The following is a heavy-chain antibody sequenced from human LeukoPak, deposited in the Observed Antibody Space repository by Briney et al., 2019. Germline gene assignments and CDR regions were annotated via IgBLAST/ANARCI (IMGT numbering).Heavy chain of an antibody. D-gene: IGHD6-6*01. CDR1: GGSMFSSY. CDR3: ARLTSYSTSAFDY. J-gene: IGHJ4*02. CDR2: IYYSGST. Sequence: SETLSLTCTVSGGSMFSSYWGWIRQPPGKGLEWIGSIYYSGSTYYNPSLKSRVTISVDTSKNQFSLKLSSVTAADTAVYYCARLTSYSTSAFDYWGQGTLVTVSS. V-gene: IGHV4-39*01.